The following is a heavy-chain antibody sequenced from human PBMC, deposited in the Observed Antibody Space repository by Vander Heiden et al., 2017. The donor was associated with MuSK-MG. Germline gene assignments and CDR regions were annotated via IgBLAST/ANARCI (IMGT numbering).Heavy chain of an antibody. V-gene: IGHV4-4*02. Sequence: QVQLQESGPGLVKPSETLSLTCAASGDSIISNNWWTWVRQPPGKGLEWIAEIYHSGRTTYNPSLKSRVTIAVDKPNNQFSLKLGLVTAADTAVYYCARILGGCSATSCYLATWGQGTLVTVSS. D-gene: IGHD2-2*01. CDR3: ARILGGCSATSCYLAT. J-gene: IGHJ5*02. CDR1: GDSIISNNW. CDR2: IYHSGRT.